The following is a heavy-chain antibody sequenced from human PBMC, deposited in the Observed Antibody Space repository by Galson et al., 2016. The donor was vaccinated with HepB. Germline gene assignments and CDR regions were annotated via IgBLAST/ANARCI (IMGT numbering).Heavy chain of an antibody. CDR1: GFPFTQYA. CDR2: VSSGEVT. V-gene: IGHV3-23*01. Sequence: SLRLSCAASGFPFTQYAMNWVRQAPGKGLEWVSAVSSGEVTFYADSVKGRCTISRDNSRNTVFLHMNSLRAEDTAVYYCAKDRAGNFFYGLDVWGRGTTVTVAS. CDR3: AKDRAGNFFYGLDV. D-gene: IGHD1-14*01. J-gene: IGHJ6*02.